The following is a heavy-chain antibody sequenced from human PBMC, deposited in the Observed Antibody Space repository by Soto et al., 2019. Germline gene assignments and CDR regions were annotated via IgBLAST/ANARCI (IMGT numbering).Heavy chain of an antibody. D-gene: IGHD2-8*01. CDR1: RFTHDDYA. J-gene: IGHJ6*02. CDR2: ISWNSGSI. V-gene: IGHV3-9*01. CDR3: PKDIPFHGIGVTRYYYYGMDV. Sequence: DGSLRLSCAASRFTHDDYAMHSVRQAPGKGLEWVSGISWNSGSIGYADSVKGRFTISRDNAKNSLYLQMNSLRAEDTALYYCPKDIPFHGIGVTRYYYYGMDVWGQGTTVTFSS.